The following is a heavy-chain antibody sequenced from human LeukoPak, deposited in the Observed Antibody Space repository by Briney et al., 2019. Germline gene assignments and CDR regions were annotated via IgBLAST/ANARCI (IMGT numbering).Heavy chain of an antibody. CDR1: GYTFTGSY. Sequence: ASAKVSCKASGYTFTGSYMHWVRQAPGQGLEWMGWINPDSGGTDSAQKFRGRVTMTRDTSISAGYMDLSGLTSDDTAVYYCARAPFCGVDCPPTIDYWGQGTLVTVSS. CDR2: INPDSGGT. D-gene: IGHD2-21*02. V-gene: IGHV1-2*02. CDR3: ARAPFCGVDCPPTIDY. J-gene: IGHJ4*02.